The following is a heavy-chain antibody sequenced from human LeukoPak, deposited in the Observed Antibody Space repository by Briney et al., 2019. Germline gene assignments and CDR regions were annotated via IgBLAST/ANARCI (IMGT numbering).Heavy chain of an antibody. D-gene: IGHD2-2*02. CDR2: IYTSGST. CDR1: GGSISSGSYY. Sequence: SETLSLTCTVSGGSISSGSYYWSWIRQPAGKGLEWIGRIYTSGSTNYNPSLKSRVTISVDTSKNQFSLKLSSVTAADTAVYYCARDRGRGYCSSTSCYRGGNDAFDIWGQGTMVTVSS. CDR3: ARDRGRGYCSSTSCYRGGNDAFDI. V-gene: IGHV4-61*02. J-gene: IGHJ3*02.